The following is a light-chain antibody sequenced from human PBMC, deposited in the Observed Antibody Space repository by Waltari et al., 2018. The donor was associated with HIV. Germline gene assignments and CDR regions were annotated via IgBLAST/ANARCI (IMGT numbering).Light chain of an antibody. V-gene: IGLV2-23*01. J-gene: IGLJ3*02. CDR3: CSYGGSSTWV. CDR2: EAV. CDR1: SRYVGNYKL. Sequence: QSALTPPASVSGSPGQSIPISCPGPSRYVGNYKLFSWYQQYPGKAPKLMIYEAVKRPSGVSNRISASKSGNTASLTISGLQAEDEADYYCCSYGGSSTWVFGGGTKLTVL.